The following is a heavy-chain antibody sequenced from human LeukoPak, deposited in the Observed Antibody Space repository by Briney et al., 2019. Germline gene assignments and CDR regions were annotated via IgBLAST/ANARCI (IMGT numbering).Heavy chain of an antibody. D-gene: IGHD2-8*01. CDR2: IKTKANNYAT. V-gene: IGHV3-73*01. CDR3: IRNSNGLYWFDP. Sequence: GGSLRLSCAASGFAFSGSFIHWVRQASGKGLEWVGRIKTKANNYATAYAASVQGRFTISRDDSRTTAYLQMNSLKTEDTAVYYCIRNSNGLYWFDPWGQGTLVPVSS. CDR1: GFAFSGSF. J-gene: IGHJ5*02.